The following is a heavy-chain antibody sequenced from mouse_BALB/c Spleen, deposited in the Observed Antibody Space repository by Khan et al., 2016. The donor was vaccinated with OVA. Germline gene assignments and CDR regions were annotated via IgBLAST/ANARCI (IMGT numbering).Heavy chain of an antibody. V-gene: IGHV5-6*01. CDR1: GFTFRNYG. J-gene: IGHJ3*01. D-gene: IGHD4-1*01. Sequence: EVQLVESGGDLVEPGGSLKLSCAASGFTFRNYGMSWVRQTPDKRLEWVATISSDGTYTYYPDSVKGRFTISRNNAKNTLYLQMSSLKSEDTAMYYCTSHLTGSFAYWGQGTLVTVSA. CDR2: ISSDGTYT. CDR3: TSHLTGSFAY.